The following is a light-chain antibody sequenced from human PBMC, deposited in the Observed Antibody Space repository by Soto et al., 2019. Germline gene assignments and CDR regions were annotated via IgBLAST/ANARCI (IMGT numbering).Light chain of an antibody. CDR2: GAS. Sequence: ENVLTQSPGTLSLSPGERATLSCRASQSVTSIFLAWYQQKPGQAPRLLIYGASTRAAGVPDRFSGSGSGTDFTLTITRLEPEDFAVYYCQQYGRSPLLYTFGQGTKLGVK. V-gene: IGKV3-20*01. J-gene: IGKJ2*01. CDR1: QSVTSIF. CDR3: QQYGRSPLLYT.